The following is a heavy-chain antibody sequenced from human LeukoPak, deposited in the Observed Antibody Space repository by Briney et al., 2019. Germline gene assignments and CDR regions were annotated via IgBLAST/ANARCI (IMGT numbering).Heavy chain of an antibody. CDR3: ARGGRQRCGSTGCNIDY. D-gene: IGHD2-2*01. Sequence: GESLKISCKGSGYNFSFYWITWVRQIPGKGLEWLGRIDPSDSETNYNPSFQGHVTISADRSISTAYLQWSGLKASDTAIFYCARGGRQRCGSTGCNIDYWGQGTPVTVSS. CDR1: GYNFSFYW. V-gene: IGHV5-10-1*01. J-gene: IGHJ4*02. CDR2: IDPSDSET.